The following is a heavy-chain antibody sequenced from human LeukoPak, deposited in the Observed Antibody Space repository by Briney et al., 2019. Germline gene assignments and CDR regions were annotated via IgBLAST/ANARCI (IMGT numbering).Heavy chain of an antibody. CDR1: GFTFDDYA. V-gene: IGHV3-9*03. CDR2: ISWNSGSI. J-gene: IGHJ3*02. D-gene: IGHD6-13*01. Sequence: GGSLRLSCAASGFTFDDYAMQWVRQAPGKGLEWVSGISWNSGSIGYADSVKGRFTISRDNAKNSLYLQMNSLRAEDMALYYCAKDKGSSWYPYDAFDIWGQGTMVTVSS. CDR3: AKDKGSSWYPYDAFDI.